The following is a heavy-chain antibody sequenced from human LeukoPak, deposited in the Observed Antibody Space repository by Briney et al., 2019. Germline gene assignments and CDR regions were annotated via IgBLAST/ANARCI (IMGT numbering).Heavy chain of an antibody. CDR3: ASEGDHIVLPH. Sequence: GGSLRLSCAASGFTFSSYGMHWVRQAPGKGLEWVAVISYDGSNKYYADSVKGRFTISRDNSQNTLYLQMNSLRDEDRGVYYCASEGDHIVLPHWGQGTLVTVSS. CDR1: GFTFSSYG. J-gene: IGHJ4*02. V-gene: IGHV3-30*03. D-gene: IGHD5-12*01. CDR2: ISYDGSNK.